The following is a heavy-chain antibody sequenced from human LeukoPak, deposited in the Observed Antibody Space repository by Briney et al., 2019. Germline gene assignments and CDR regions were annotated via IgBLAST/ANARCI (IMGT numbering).Heavy chain of an antibody. D-gene: IGHD1-1*01. J-gene: IGHJ6*03. Sequence: ASETLSLTSAVYGGSFSGYYWSWIRQPPGKGLEWIGEINHSGSTNYNPSLKSRVTISVDTSKNEFSLKLSSVNAADTAVYYCAKSPGTTGYYYMDVWGKGTTVTVSS. CDR1: GGSFSGYY. CDR2: INHSGST. V-gene: IGHV4-34*01. CDR3: AKSPGTTGYYYMDV.